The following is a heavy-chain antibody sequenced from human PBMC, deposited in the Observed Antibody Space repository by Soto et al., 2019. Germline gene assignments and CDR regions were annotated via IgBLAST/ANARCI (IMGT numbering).Heavy chain of an antibody. Sequence: QPWGSLRLSCAASGFTFSSYAMSWVRQAPGKGLEWVSAISGSGGSTYYADSVKGRFTISRDNSKNTLSLQMNSLRAEDTAVYYCAKDRDSVSRGPPDNWLDPWGQGTLVTVSS. CDR3: AKDRDSVSRGPPDNWLDP. CDR1: GFTFSSYA. V-gene: IGHV3-23*01. J-gene: IGHJ5*02. D-gene: IGHD2-2*01. CDR2: ISGSGGST.